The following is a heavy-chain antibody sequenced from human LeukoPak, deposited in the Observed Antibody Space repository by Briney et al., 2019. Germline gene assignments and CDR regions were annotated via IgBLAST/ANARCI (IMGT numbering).Heavy chain of an antibody. CDR3: AREGSSWYYFDC. J-gene: IGHJ4*02. CDR1: GGSISTYY. D-gene: IGHD6-13*01. CDR2: IYKSGST. V-gene: IGHV4-59*12. Sequence: SETLSLTCTVSGGSISTYYWNWIRQPPGKGLERIGYIYKSGSTNYNPSLKSRVTMSVDTSKNQFSLKLSSVTAADTAVYYCAREGSSWYYFDCWGQGTLVTVSS.